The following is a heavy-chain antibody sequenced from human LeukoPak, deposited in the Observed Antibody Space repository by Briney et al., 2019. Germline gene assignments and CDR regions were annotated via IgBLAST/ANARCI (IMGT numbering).Heavy chain of an antibody. Sequence: SETLSLTCTVSGGSISSSYYYWGWIRQPPGKGLEWIGSIYYSGRTYYNPSLKSRVTISVDTPKNQFSLKLSSVTAADTAVYYCARGVTMIVVVIHDWYFDLWGRGTLVTVSS. CDR3: ARGVTMIVVVIHDWYFDL. D-gene: IGHD3-22*01. V-gene: IGHV4-39*01. J-gene: IGHJ2*01. CDR1: GGSISSSYYY. CDR2: IYYSGRT.